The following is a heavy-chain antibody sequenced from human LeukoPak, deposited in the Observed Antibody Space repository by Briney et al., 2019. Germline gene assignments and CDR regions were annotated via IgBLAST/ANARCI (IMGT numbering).Heavy chain of an antibody. CDR3: ATPTGADLDY. CDR1: GFTFSSSA. Sequence: GGSLRLSCAASGFTFSSSAMSWVRQAPGKGLEWVSAISNNGGYTYYADSVQGRFTISRDNSKTTLYLQINSLRAEDTAVYYCATPTGADLDYWGQGTLVTVSS. CDR2: ISNNGGYT. D-gene: IGHD1-26*01. V-gene: IGHV3-23*01. J-gene: IGHJ4*02.